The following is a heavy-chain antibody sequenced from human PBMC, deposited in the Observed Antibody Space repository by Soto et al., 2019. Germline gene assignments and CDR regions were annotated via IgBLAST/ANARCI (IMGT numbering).Heavy chain of an antibody. CDR2: INIGNGNT. V-gene: IGHV1-3*04. Sequence: ASVKVSCKTSGYTFTSYAIHWLRQAPGQGLEWMAWINIGNGNTKYSQKFQDRVTIIRDTSASTAYVELSSLRAEDTAVYYCARAPYCTGGSCSSRVPDYWGQGTLVTVSS. CDR3: ARAPYCTGGSCSSRVPDY. J-gene: IGHJ4*02. D-gene: IGHD2-15*01. CDR1: GYTFTSYA.